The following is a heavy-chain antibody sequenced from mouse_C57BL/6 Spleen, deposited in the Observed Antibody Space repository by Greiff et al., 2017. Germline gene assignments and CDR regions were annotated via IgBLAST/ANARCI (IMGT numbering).Heavy chain of an antibody. Sequence: QVQLQQSGAELVKPGASVKISCKASGYAFSSYWMNWVKQRPGQGLEWIGQIYPGGGDTNYNGKFKGKATLTADKSSSTAYMQLSSLTSEDSAVYVGSSSNTTEGAHDDWGQGTTLTVSA. V-gene: IGHV1-80*01. J-gene: IGHJ2*01. CDR3: SSSNTTEGAHDD. CDR2: IYPGGGDT. D-gene: IGHD1-1*01. CDR1: GYAFSSYW.